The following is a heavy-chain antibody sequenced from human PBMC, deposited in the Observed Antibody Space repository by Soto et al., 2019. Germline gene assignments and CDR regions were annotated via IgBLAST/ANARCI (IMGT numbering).Heavy chain of an antibody. CDR2: ISGSGGST. D-gene: IGHD3-10*01. CDR1: GFTFSSYA. CDR3: AKDDYYGSGSYYAPFDY. V-gene: IGHV3-23*01. Sequence: PGGSLRLSCAASGFTFSSYAMSWVRQAPGKGLEWVSAISGSGGSTYYADSVKGRFTISRDNSKNTLYLQMNSLRAEDTAVYYCAKDDYYGSGSYYAPFDYWGQGTLVTVSS. J-gene: IGHJ4*02.